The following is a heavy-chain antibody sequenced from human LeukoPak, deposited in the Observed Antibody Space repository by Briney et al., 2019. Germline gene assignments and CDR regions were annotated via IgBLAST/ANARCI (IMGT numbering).Heavy chain of an antibody. CDR2: VSTNDGNT. V-gene: IGHV1-18*01. J-gene: IGHJ4*02. D-gene: IGHD3-22*01. CDR1: GYTFTNYH. Sequence: ASVKVSCKASGYTFTNYHIAWVRQAPGQGLEWMGWVSTNDGNTVYAQRLPGRVTMTTDTSTSVAYMELRSLTSDDTAVYYCTRAPPGMTMMTDYWGQGTLVTVSS. CDR3: TRAPPGMTMMTDY.